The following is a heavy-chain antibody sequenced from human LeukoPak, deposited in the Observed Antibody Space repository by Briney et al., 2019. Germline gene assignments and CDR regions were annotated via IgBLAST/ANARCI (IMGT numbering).Heavy chain of an antibody. CDR2: INHSGST. J-gene: IGHJ4*02. V-gene: IGHV4-34*01. CDR1: GVSFSGYY. CDR3: ARGSRSTYFV. Sequence: KPSETLSLTCAVYGVSFSGYYWSWIRQPPGKGLEWIGEINHSGSTNYNPSLKSRVTISVDTSKNQFSLKLSSVTAADAAVYYCARGSRSTYFVWGQGTLVTVSS. D-gene: IGHD3-10*02.